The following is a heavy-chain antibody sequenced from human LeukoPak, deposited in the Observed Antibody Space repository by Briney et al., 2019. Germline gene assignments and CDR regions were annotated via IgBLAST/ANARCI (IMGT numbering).Heavy chain of an antibody. J-gene: IGHJ6*03. V-gene: IGHV1-2*02. CDR2: INPNSGGT. CDR3: ARRAVPSSSYASVYYYYMDV. D-gene: IGHD6-13*01. CDR1: GYTLTGYY. Sequence: GASVKVSCQASGYTLTGYYMHWVRQAPGQGLEWMGWINPNSGGTNNVQKFQGRVTMTRDTSISTAYMELSRLRSDDTAVYYCARRAVPSSSYASVYYYYMDVWGKGTTVTVSS.